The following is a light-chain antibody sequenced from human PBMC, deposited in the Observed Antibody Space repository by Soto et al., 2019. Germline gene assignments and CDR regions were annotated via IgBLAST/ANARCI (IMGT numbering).Light chain of an antibody. Sequence: DIQMTQSPSSLSASVRDRVTITCRASQTISTHLNWYQQKPGKAPKLLIYAASTLQSGVPSRFSGSESGTDFTLTINSLQPEDFATYYCQQSLTSPYTFGQGTKLEIK. CDR1: QTISTH. V-gene: IGKV1-39*01. J-gene: IGKJ2*01. CDR2: AAS. CDR3: QQSLTSPYT.